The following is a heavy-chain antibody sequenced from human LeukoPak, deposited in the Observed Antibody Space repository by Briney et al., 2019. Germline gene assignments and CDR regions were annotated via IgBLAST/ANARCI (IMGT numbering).Heavy chain of an antibody. CDR2: ISGSGGST. J-gene: IGHJ4*02. Sequence: GGSLRLSCAASGFTFRSYAMSWVRQAPGKGLEWVSAISGSGGSTYYADSVKGRFTISRDNSKNTLYLQMNSLRAEDTAVYYCAKDNTMVRGVEVFDYWGQGTLVTVSS. CDR1: GFTFRSYA. V-gene: IGHV3-23*01. CDR3: AKDNTMVRGVEVFDY. D-gene: IGHD3-10*01.